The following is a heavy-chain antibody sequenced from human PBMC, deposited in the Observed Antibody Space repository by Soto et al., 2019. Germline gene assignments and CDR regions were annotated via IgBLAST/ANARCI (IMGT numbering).Heavy chain of an antibody. D-gene: IGHD3-16*02. CDR2: ISAYNGNT. Sequence: QVQLVQSGAEVKKPGASVKVSCKASGYTFTSYGISWVRQAPGQGLEWMGWISAYNGNTNYAQKLQGRVTMTTDTSTSTAYMELRSLGSDDTAVYYCARGAPMITFGGVIATPLDYWGQGTLVTVSS. V-gene: IGHV1-18*01. CDR1: GYTFTSYG. CDR3: ARGAPMITFGGVIATPLDY. J-gene: IGHJ4*02.